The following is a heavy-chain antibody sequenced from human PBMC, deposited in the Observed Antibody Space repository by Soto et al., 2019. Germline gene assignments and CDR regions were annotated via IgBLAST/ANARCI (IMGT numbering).Heavy chain of an antibody. J-gene: IGHJ6*02. CDR3: ARQDSIGYYYYGVDV. V-gene: IGHV5-51*01. CDR1: GYKLIMYW. Sequence: GGCLMISCQCPGYKLIMYWIGWVRQMTWKGLEGMGINYPGDSATRYSPSFQGQVTISADKSISTAYLKWTSLKASDTAMYFCARQDSIGYYYYGVDVWGQGTTVTVSS. D-gene: IGHD3-22*01. CDR2: NYPGDSAT.